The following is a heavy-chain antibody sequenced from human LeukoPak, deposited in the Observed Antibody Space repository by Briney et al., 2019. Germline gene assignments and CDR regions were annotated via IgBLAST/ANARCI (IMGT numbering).Heavy chain of an antibody. CDR1: GGSFSGYY. V-gene: IGHV4-34*01. D-gene: IGHD3-10*01. CDR3: ASGGVTMVRGRGTFDY. J-gene: IGHJ4*02. Sequence: SETLSLTCAVYGGSFSGYYWSWIRQPPGKGLEWIGEINHSESTNYNPSLKSRVTISVDTSKNQFSLKLSSVTAADTAVYYCASGGVTMVRGRGTFDYWGQGTLVTVSS. CDR2: INHSEST.